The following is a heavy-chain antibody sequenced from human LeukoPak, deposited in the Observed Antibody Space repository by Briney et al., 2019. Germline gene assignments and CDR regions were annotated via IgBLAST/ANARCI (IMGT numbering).Heavy chain of an antibody. CDR1: GGSFSGYY. CDR2: INHSGST. V-gene: IGHV4-34*01. J-gene: IGHJ6*03. CDR3: ARGRDYYGSGAHYYMDV. Sequence: SETLSLTCAVYGGSFSGYYWSWIRQPPGKGLEWIGEINHSGSTNYNPSLKSRVTISVDTSKNQFSLKLSSVTAADTAVYYCARGRDYYGSGAHYYMDVWGKGTTVTDSS. D-gene: IGHD3-10*01.